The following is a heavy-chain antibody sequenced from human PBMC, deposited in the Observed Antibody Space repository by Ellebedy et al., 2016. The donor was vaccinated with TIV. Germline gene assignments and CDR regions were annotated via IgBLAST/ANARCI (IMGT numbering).Heavy chain of an antibody. V-gene: IGHV4-34*01. CDR2: INHSGST. J-gene: IGHJ5*02. D-gene: IGHD3-9*01. Sequence: SETLSLTCAVYGGSFSVYYWSWIRQPPGKGLEWIGEINHSGSTNYNPSLRSRVTVSVDTSKNQFSLNLTSVTAADAAVYYCARDQYYDILTGYYSRFDPWGQGTLVTVSS. CDR3: ARDQYYDILTGYYSRFDP. CDR1: GGSFSVYY.